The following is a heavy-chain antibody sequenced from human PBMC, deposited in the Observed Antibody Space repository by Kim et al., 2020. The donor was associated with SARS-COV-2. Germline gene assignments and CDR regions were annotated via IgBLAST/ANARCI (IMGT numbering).Heavy chain of an antibody. V-gene: IGHV3-23*01. CDR1: GFTFSSYA. D-gene: IGHD3-22*01. J-gene: IGHJ4*02. CDR2: ISGSGGST. CDR3: AKHQPSYYYDSSGYYREPFDY. Sequence: GGSLRLSCAASGFTFSSYAMSWVRQAPGKGLEWVSAISGSGGSTYYADSVKGRFTISRDNSKNTLYLQMNSLRAEDTAVYYCAKHQPSYYYDSSGYYREPFDYWGQGTLVTVSS.